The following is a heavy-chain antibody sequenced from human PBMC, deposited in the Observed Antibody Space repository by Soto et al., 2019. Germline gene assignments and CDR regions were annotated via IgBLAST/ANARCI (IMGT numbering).Heavy chain of an antibody. J-gene: IGHJ4*02. Sequence: QVQLVQSGAEVKKPGSSVKVSCKASGGTFSSYAISWVRQAPGQGPEWIGGIIPIFGTANYAQKFQGRVTITADESTSTAYMERSSLRSEDTAVYYCAREVGDDYGDDVLYWGQGTLVTVSS. CDR3: AREVGDDYGDDVLY. D-gene: IGHD4-17*01. CDR1: GGTFSSYA. V-gene: IGHV1-69*01. CDR2: IIPIFGTA.